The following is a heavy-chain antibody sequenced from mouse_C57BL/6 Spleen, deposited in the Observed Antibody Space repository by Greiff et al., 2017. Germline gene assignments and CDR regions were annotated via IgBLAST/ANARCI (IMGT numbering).Heavy chain of an antibody. CDR2: IYPRDGST. D-gene: IGHD1-1*01. J-gene: IGHJ1*03. CDR3: SGGYGSCYWYFDV. V-gene: IGHV1-85*01. CDR1: GYTFTSYD. Sequence: VKLQQSGPELVKPGASVKLSCKASGYTFTSYDINWVKQRPGQGLEWIGWIYPRDGSTKYNEKFKGKATLTVDTSSSTAYMELHSLTSEDSAVYFCSGGYGSCYWYFDVWGTGTTVTVSS.